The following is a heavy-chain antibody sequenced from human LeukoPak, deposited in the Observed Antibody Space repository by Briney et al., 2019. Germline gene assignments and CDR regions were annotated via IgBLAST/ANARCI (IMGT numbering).Heavy chain of an antibody. CDR1: GGSFSGHY. Sequence: KPSETLSLTCAVYGGSFSGHYWSWIRQPPGKGLEWIGYIYYSGSTNYNPSLKSRTTISLDTSKSQFSLKLNSVTAADTAVYYCARDGDYDWYFDLWGRGTLVTVSS. D-gene: IGHD4-17*01. CDR3: ARDGDYDWYFDL. V-gene: IGHV4-59*11. CDR2: IYYSGST. J-gene: IGHJ2*01.